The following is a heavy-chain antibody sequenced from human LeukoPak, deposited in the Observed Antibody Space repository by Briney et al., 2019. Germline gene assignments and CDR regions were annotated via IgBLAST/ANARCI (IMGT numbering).Heavy chain of an antibody. Sequence: SETLSLTCTVSGGSISSSGYYWSWIRQHPGKGLEWIGYVYYSGSTYYNPSPKSRVTISVDTSKNQFSLKLSSVTAADTAVYYCARARSTAAGLDYWGQGTLVTVSS. D-gene: IGHD6-13*01. CDR2: VYYSGST. V-gene: IGHV4-31*03. J-gene: IGHJ4*02. CDR3: ARARSTAAGLDY. CDR1: GGSISSSGYY.